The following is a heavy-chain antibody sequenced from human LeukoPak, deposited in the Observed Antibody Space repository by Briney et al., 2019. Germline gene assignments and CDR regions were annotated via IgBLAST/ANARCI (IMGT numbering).Heavy chain of an antibody. CDR3: ARGVARSSKFHFSYYFDY. V-gene: IGHV4-34*01. CDR1: GGSFSGYY. CDR2: IYHSGST. J-gene: IGHJ4*02. Sequence: ASETLSLTCAVYGGSFSGYYWSWIRQPPGKGLEWIGSIYHSGSTYYNPSLKSPVTISVDTSKNQFSLKLSSVTAADTAVYYCARGVARSSKFHFSYYFDYWGQGTLVTVSS. D-gene: IGHD6-6*01.